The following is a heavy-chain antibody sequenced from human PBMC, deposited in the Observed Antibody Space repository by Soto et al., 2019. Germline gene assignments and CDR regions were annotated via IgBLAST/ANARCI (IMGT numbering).Heavy chain of an antibody. CDR2: AYHNGLT. V-gene: IGHV4-4*02. D-gene: IGHD6-19*01. Sequence: SETMSLTCAVSGDSVTSNVWWSWVRQPPGKGLEWIGEAYHNGLTDYNPSLKSRVTMSVDTSKNEFSLKLTSLTAADTAIYYCARDAAVPGESDRFDYWGQGTLVTVSS. CDR3: ARDAAVPGESDRFDY. J-gene: IGHJ4*02. CDR1: GDSVTSNVW.